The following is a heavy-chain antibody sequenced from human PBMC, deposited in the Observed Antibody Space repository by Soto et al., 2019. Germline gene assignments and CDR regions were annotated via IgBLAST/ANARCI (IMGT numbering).Heavy chain of an antibody. CDR1: GYTFTSYF. Sequence: QVQLVQSGAEVKNPGASVKVSCKASGYTFTSYFMHWVRQVPGQGLAWMGIINPSGGSTNNPQKNQGRVTMTRDTYTSTVYMKLSSLRSENTAVYCCTRDGGTTSICAGGGNCFDPWGQGTLVTVSS. CDR3: TRDGGTTSICAGGGNCFDP. D-gene: IGHD1-1*01. V-gene: IGHV1-46*01. J-gene: IGHJ5*02. CDR2: INPSGGST.